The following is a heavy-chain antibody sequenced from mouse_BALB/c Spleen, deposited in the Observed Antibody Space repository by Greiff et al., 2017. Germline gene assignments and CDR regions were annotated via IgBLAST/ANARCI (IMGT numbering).Heavy chain of an antibody. CDR1: GFTFSSYA. D-gene: IGHD1-2*01. V-gene: IGHV5-6-5*01. CDR2: ISSGGST. Sequence: EVKLMESGGGLVKPGGSLKLSCAASGFTFSSYAMSWVRQSPEKRLEWVASISSGGSTYYPDSVKGRFTISRDNARNILYLQMSSLRSEDTAMYYCARDYYGYVHFDYWGQGTTLTVSS. J-gene: IGHJ2*01. CDR3: ARDYYGYVHFDY.